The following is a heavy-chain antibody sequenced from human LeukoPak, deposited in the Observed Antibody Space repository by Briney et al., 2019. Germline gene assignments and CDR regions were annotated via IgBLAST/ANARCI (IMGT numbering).Heavy chain of an antibody. CDR1: GFTFSSYS. D-gene: IGHD5-24*01. CDR3: TRVGYIDEGIDY. J-gene: IGHJ4*02. V-gene: IGHV3-48*01. Sequence: PGGSLRLSCAASGFTFSSYSMNWVRQAPGKGLEWVSYISGSASTIYYADSVKGRFTISRDNAKNSLYLQMNSLRAEDTAIYYCTRVGYIDEGIDYWGQGTLVTVSS. CDR2: ISGSASTI.